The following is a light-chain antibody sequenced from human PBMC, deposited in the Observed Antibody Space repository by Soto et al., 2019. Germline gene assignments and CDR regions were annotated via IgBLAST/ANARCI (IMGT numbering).Light chain of an antibody. Sequence: EIVLTQSPGTLSLSPGERATLSCRASQSVSSSYLAWYQQKPGQAPRLLIYGASSRATGIPDRFSGSGSGTDFALTISRLEPEDFAVYYCQQYGSSPLCPVGPGTKVDIK. CDR2: GAS. CDR1: QSVSSSY. J-gene: IGKJ3*01. CDR3: QQYGSSPLCP. V-gene: IGKV3-20*01.